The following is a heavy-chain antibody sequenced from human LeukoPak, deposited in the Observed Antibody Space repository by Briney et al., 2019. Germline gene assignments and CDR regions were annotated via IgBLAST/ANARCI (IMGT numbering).Heavy chain of an antibody. CDR1: GFTFNNYA. V-gene: IGHV3-23*01. J-gene: IGHJ4*02. D-gene: IGHD3-3*01. Sequence: SGGSLRLSCAASGFTFNNYATSWVRQAPGKGLEWVSAFVGGDTTYYADSVKGRFTISRDNSRNTLYLQMNTLRAEDTAVYYCAKQARYSNFWSGYLYYFDYWGQGTLVTVSS. CDR3: AKQARYSNFWSGYLYYFDY. CDR2: FVGGDTT.